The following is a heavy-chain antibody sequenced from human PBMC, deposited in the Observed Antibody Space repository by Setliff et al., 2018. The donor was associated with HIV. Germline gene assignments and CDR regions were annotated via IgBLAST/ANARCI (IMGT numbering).Heavy chain of an antibody. Sequence: SETLSLTCTVSGGSISSSSYYWGWIRQPPGKVPEWIGSLYYRGTTYYKPSLKSRVTISTGTSNNQFSLTLSSVTAADTAVYYCTREPDYWGQGILVTVSS. CDR1: GGSISSSSYY. CDR3: TREPDY. CDR2: LYYRGTT. V-gene: IGHV4-39*02. J-gene: IGHJ4*02.